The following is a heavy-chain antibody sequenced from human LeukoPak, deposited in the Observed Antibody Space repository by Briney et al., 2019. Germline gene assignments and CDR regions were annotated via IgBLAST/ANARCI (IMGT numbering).Heavy chain of an antibody. CDR3: ARGEQLVRTGVDY. CDR2: ISSSSSYI. D-gene: IGHD6-6*01. CDR1: GFTFSSYS. Sequence: PGGFLRLSCAASGFTFSSYSMNWVRQAPGKGLEWVSSISSSSSYIYYADSVKGRFTISRDNAKNSLYLQMNSLRAEDTAVYYCARGEQLVRTGVDYWGQGTLVNVSS. J-gene: IGHJ4*02. V-gene: IGHV3-21*01.